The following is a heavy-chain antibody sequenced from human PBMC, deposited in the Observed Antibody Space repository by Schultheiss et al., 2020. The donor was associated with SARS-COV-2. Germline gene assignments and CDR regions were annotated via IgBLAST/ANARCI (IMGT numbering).Heavy chain of an antibody. V-gene: IGHV1-18*04. Sequence: ASVKVSCKASGYTFTGYYMHWVKQAPGQGLEWMGWISAYNGNTNYAQKLQGRVTMTTDTSTSTAYMELSSLRSEDTAVYYCAEGRYGDYGEYWGQGTLVTVSS. CDR1: GYTFTGYY. CDR2: ISAYNGNT. CDR3: AEGRYGDYGEY. J-gene: IGHJ4*02. D-gene: IGHD4-17*01.